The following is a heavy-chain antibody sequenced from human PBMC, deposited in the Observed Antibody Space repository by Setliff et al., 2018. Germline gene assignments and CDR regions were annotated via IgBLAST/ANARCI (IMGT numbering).Heavy chain of an antibody. CDR3: ARARRTVVVVAATIFDY. V-gene: IGHV5-51*01. CDR2: IYPGDSDT. D-gene: IGHD2-15*01. J-gene: IGHJ4*02. Sequence: PGESLKISCKGSGYSFTSYWIGWVRQMPGKGLEWMGIIYPGDSDTRYSPSFQGQVTISADKSISTAYLQWSSLKASDTAAYYCARARRTVVVVAATIFDYWGQGTLVTVSS. CDR1: GYSFTSYW.